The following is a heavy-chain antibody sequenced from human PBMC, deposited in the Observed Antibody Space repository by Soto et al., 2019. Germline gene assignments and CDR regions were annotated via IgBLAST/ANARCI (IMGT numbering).Heavy chain of an antibody. Sequence: SETLSLTCAVSGGSISSSNWWSWVRQPPGKGLEWIGEIYHSGSTNYNPSLKSRVTISVDKSKNQFSLKLSSVTAADTAVYYCARGFTGDYEGGDAFDIWGQGTMVTVSS. V-gene: IGHV4-4*02. CDR2: IYHSGST. D-gene: IGHD4-17*01. CDR1: GGSISSSNW. J-gene: IGHJ3*02. CDR3: ARGFTGDYEGGDAFDI.